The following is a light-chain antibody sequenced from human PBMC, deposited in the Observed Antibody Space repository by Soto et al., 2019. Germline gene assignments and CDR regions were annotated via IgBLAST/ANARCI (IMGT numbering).Light chain of an antibody. CDR2: GNS. CDR1: SSNIGAGYD. CDR3: QSYDSSLSGSV. J-gene: IGLJ1*01. V-gene: IGLV1-40*01. Sequence: QSVLTQAPSVSGAPGQSVTISCTGSSSNIGAGYDVHWYQQRPGTAPKLLIYGNSNRPSGVPDRFSGSKSGTSASLAITGLQAEDEADYYCQSYDSSLSGSVFGTGTKLTVL.